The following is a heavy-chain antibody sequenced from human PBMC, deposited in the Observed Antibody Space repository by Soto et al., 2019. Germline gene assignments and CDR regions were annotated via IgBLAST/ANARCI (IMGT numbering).Heavy chain of an antibody. Sequence: GGSLRLSCSASGFAFNSYAMHWVRQAPGKGLEFVSAISSYGADTYYAGSVKGRFAISRDNSKNTLYLQMNSLRAEDTAVYYCAKGRQQWLVQWFDPWGQGTLVTVSS. CDR3: AKGRQQWLVQWFDP. J-gene: IGHJ5*02. V-gene: IGHV3-64*04. CDR1: GFAFNSYA. D-gene: IGHD6-19*01. CDR2: ISSYGADT.